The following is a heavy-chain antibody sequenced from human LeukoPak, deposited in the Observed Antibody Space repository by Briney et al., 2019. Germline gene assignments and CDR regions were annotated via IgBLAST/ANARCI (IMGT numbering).Heavy chain of an antibody. CDR1: GFTFSSYG. D-gene: IGHD6-13*01. CDR3: AKDGDWIAAAGPDY. J-gene: IGHJ4*02. V-gene: IGHV3-30*18. CDR2: ISYDGSNK. Sequence: GGSLRLSCAASGFTFSSYGMHWVRQAPGKGLEWVAVISYDGSNKYYADSVKGRFTISRDNSKNTLYLQMNSLRAEDTAVYYCAKDGDWIAAAGPDYWGQGILVTVSS.